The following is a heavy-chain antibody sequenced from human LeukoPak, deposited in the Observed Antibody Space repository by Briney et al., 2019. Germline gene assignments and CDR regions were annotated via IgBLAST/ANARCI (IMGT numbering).Heavy chain of an antibody. CDR3: ARGSSSDWPLEY. Sequence: ASVKVSCKTSGYTFINYAIHWVRQAPGQRLEWMGWINAYNGDTEYSQKFQCRVTITRDTSASTAYMELSTLRSEDTAVYYCARGSSSDWPLEYWGRGILVTVSS. D-gene: IGHD6-19*01. J-gene: IGHJ4*02. V-gene: IGHV1-3*01. CDR2: INAYNGDT. CDR1: GYTFINYA.